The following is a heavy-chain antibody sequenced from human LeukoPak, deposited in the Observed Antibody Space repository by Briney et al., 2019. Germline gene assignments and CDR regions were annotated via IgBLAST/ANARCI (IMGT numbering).Heavy chain of an antibody. CDR2: IIPSGHTT. D-gene: IGHD5-24*01. CDR1: GFTFSSHG. J-gene: IGHJ4*02. V-gene: IGHV3-23*01. CDR3: AKDDRWLQFCC. Sequence: GGSLRLSCAASGFTFSSHGMNWVRQAPGKGLEWVSGIIPSGHTTYYADSVRGRFTISRDNSRNALYLQMNSLRAEDTAVYYCAKDDRWLQFCCWGQGTLVTVSA.